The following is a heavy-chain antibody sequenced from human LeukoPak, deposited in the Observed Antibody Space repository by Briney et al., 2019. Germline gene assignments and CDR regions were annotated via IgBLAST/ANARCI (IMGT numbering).Heavy chain of an antibody. V-gene: IGHV3-30*18. CDR2: ISFDGGNK. J-gene: IGHJ6*02. CDR1: GLTFSSSG. CDR3: AKEHSSSRSKRGGYYYYGMDV. Sequence: AGRSLRLSCAASGLTFSSSGMHWVRQAPGKGLEWVAVISFDGGNKYYAESVRGRFSVSRDNSNNTLYLQMNSLRAEDTAVYYCAKEHSSSRSKRGGYYYYGMDVWGQGTTATVSS. D-gene: IGHD6-13*01.